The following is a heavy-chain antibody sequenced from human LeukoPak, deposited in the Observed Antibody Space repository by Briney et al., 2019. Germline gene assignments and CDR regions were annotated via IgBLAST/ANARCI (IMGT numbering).Heavy chain of an antibody. CDR1: GDSISTSSYY. V-gene: IGHV4-39*01. CDR3: ARGRYLTTSGGAAAGFLDY. J-gene: IGHJ4*02. Sequence: SETLSLTCSVSGDSISTSSYYWGWIRQPPGKGLEWIGTIYYSGSTYYNPSLTSRVTISVDTSKNQFSLRLTSVTAADTAVYYCARGRYLTTSGGAAAGFLDYWGQGSLVTVST. CDR2: IYYSGST. D-gene: IGHD6-13*01.